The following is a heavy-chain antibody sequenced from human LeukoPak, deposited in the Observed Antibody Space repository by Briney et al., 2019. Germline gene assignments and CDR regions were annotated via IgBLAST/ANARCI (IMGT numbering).Heavy chain of an antibody. D-gene: IGHD1-26*01. J-gene: IGHJ4*02. V-gene: IGHV4-61*02. CDR2: IYSSGST. CDR3: ARDPGGSYLDY. Sequence: PSETLSLTCTVSGGSISSDSYYWSWIRQPAGKGLEWIGRIYSSGSTNYNPSLKSRVTISVDTSKNQLSLELSSVTAADTAVYYCARDPGGSYLDYWGQGTLVTVSS. CDR1: GGSISSDSYY.